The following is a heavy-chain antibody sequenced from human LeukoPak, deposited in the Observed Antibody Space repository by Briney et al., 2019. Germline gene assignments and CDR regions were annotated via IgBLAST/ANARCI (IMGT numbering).Heavy chain of an antibody. CDR2: IVVGSNNT. CDR1: GFHLSSSA. V-gene: IGHV1-58*01. CDR3: AAPYSTRWFDL. D-gene: IGHD6-13*01. J-gene: IGHJ5*02. Sequence: SVKVSCKASGFHLSSSAVQWVRQAGGQRLEWIGWIVVGSNNTNYAQKFQERVTITRDMSTSTAYMELSSLRSEDTAVYYCAAPYSTRWFDLWGRGTLVTVSS.